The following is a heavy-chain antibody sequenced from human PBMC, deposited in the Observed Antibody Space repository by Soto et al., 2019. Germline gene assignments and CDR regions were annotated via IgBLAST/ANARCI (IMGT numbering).Heavy chain of an antibody. CDR1: GYTFTSYG. CDR2: ISAYNGNT. J-gene: IGHJ5*02. D-gene: IGHD3-22*01. Sequence: ASVKVSCKASGYTFTSYGISWVRQAPGQGLEWMGWISAYNGNTNYAQKLQGRVTMTTDTSTSTAYMELRSLRSDDTAVYYCARSLYYDSSGYYYEGAQLLAPWGQGTLVTVSS. V-gene: IGHV1-18*01. CDR3: ARSLYYDSSGYYYEGAQLLAP.